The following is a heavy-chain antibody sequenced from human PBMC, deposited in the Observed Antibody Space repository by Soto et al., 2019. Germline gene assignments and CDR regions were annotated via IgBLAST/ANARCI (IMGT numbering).Heavy chain of an antibody. Sequence: EVQLLESGGGLVQPGGSLRLSCAASGFTFSSYAMSWVRQAPGKGLEWVSAISGNGANTYYADSVRGRFTISRDNSKNTLFLQMNSLRAEDTTVYYCAKGIPITGADPFDYWGQGTLVTVSS. J-gene: IGHJ4*02. CDR1: GFTFSSYA. CDR2: ISGNGANT. CDR3: AKGIPITGADPFDY. V-gene: IGHV3-23*01. D-gene: IGHD2-21*01.